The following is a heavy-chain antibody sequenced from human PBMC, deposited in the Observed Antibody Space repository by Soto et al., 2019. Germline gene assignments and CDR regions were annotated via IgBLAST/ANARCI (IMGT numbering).Heavy chain of an antibody. J-gene: IGHJ6*02. V-gene: IGHV4-30-4*01. D-gene: IGHD5-18*01. Sequence: QVQLQESGPGLVKPSQTLSLTCTVSGGSISSGDYYWSWIRQPPGKGLEWIGYIYYRGSTYYNPSLXSXVXIXXDTSKNQFSLKLSSVTAADTAVYYCARASPVVTDVWGQGTTVTVSS. CDR3: ARASPVVTDV. CDR1: GGSISSGDYY. CDR2: IYYRGST.